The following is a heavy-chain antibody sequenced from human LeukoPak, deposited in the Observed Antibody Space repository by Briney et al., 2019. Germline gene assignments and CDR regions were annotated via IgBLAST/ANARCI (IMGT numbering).Heavy chain of an antibody. CDR3: ARDRKGNLGATWIFDY. J-gene: IGHJ4*02. Sequence: SETLSLTCAVYGGSFSGYYWSWIRQPPGKGLEWIGEINHSGSTNYNPSLKSRVTISVDTSKNQFSLKLSSVTAADTAVYYCARDRKGNLGATWIFDYWGQGTLVTVSS. CDR1: GGSFSGYY. CDR2: INHSGST. D-gene: IGHD1-26*01. V-gene: IGHV4-34*01.